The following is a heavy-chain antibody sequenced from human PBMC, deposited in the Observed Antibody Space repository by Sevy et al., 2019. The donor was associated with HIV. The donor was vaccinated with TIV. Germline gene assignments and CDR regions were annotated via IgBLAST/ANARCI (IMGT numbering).Heavy chain of an antibody. CDR3: ARSISAGNPDAFDI. J-gene: IGHJ3*02. CDR2: INPNSGGT. Sequence: ASVKVSCKASGYTFTGYHMHWVRQAPGQGLEWMGWINPNSGGTNYAQKFQGRVTMTRDTSISTAYMELSRLRSDDTAVYYCARSISAGNPDAFDIWGQGTMVTVSS. V-gene: IGHV1-2*02. D-gene: IGHD3-3*02. CDR1: GYTFTGYH.